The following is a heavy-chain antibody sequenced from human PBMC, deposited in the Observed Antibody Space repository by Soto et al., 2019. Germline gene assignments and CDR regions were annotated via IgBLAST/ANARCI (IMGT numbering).Heavy chain of an antibody. Sequence: GGSLRLSCAASGFTFSSYAMSWVRQAPGKGLEWVSAISGSGGSTYYADSVKGRFTISRDNSKNTLYLQMNSLRAEDTAVYYCAKVAPTGMKRFYYYMDVSGKGTTVTVSS. D-gene: IGHD1-1*01. CDR3: AKVAPTGMKRFYYYMDV. CDR1: GFTFSSYA. J-gene: IGHJ6*03. CDR2: ISGSGGST. V-gene: IGHV3-23*01.